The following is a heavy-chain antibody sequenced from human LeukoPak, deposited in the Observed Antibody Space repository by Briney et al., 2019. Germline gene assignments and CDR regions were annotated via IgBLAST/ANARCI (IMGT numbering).Heavy chain of an antibody. CDR3: ARGTSTFDY. CDR1: GFTFGSYG. Sequence: PGRSLRLSCAAPGFTFGSYGMHWVRQAPGKGLEWVAVIWYDGSNKYYADSVKGRFTISRDNSKNTLYLQMNSLRAEDTAVYYCARGTSTFDYWGQGTLVTVSS. V-gene: IGHV3-33*01. J-gene: IGHJ4*02. CDR2: IWYDGSNK. D-gene: IGHD1-1*01.